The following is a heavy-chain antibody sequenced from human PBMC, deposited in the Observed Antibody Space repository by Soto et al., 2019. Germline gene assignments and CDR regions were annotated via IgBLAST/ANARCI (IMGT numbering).Heavy chain of an antibody. Sequence: GGSLRLSCAASGFTFDDYAMHWVRQAPGKGLEWVSGISWNSGSIGYADSVKGRFTISRDNAKNSLYLQMNSLRAEDTALYYCAKDIGIAARPAYMDVWGKGTTVTVSS. CDR1: GFTFDDYA. J-gene: IGHJ6*03. V-gene: IGHV3-9*01. CDR3: AKDIGIAARPAYMDV. D-gene: IGHD6-6*01. CDR2: ISWNSGSI.